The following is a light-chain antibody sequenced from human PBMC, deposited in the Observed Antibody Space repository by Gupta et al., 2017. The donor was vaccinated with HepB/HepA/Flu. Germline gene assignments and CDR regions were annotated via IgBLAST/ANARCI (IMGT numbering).Light chain of an antibody. J-gene: IGLJ1*01. CDR2: EVT. CDR1: SSDVGGYNL. Sequence: QSALTQPASVSGSPGQSITISCTGTSSDVGGYNLISWYQHHPGKAPKLLIYEVTKRPSGVSDRFSGSRSVNTASLTISGLQAEDEAHYYCCSYAGSSTRYVFGSGTKVIVL. V-gene: IGLV2-23*02. CDR3: CSYAGSSTRYV.